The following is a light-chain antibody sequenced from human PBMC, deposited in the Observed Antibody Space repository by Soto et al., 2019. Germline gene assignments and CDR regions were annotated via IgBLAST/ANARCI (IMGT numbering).Light chain of an antibody. Sequence: LTPSPCSLSLSGVVTSNLSYMASQSVSGNGLAWYQQKPGQAPRLLIFDASSRATGIPDRFSGSGSGTDFTLTISRLEPEDFAVYYCQQYGSSITFGQGTRLEIK. V-gene: IGKV3-20*01. J-gene: IGKJ5*01. CDR2: DAS. CDR1: QSVSGNG. CDR3: QQYGSSIT.